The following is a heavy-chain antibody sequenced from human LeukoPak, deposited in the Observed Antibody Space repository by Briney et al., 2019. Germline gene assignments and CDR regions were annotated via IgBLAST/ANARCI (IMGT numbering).Heavy chain of an antibody. CDR1: GGSISSYY. CDR2: IYYSGST. V-gene: IGHV4-59*01. J-gene: IGHJ4*02. CDR3: ARGYDSSAYHPFNY. Sequence: SETLSLTCTVSGGSISSYYWSWIRQPPGKGLEWIGYIYYSGSTNYNPSLKSRVTISVDTSKNQFSLMLSSVTAADTAVYYCARGYDSSAYHPFNYWGQGTLVTVSS. D-gene: IGHD3-22*01.